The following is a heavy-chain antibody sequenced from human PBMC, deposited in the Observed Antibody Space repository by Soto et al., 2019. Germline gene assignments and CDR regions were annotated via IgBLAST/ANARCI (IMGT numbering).Heavy chain of an antibody. Sequence: QVQLVQSGAEVKKPGASVKVSCKASGYTFTSYFIHWVRQAPGQGLEWMGVFDPSGVATNSAQKFQGRLTMTRDTSTSTVYMELTSLGSDDTALYYCARVSRGAFDIWGQGTLVSVSS. CDR1: GYTFTSYF. J-gene: IGHJ3*02. CDR2: FDPSGVAT. V-gene: IGHV1-46*01. CDR3: ARVSRGAFDI.